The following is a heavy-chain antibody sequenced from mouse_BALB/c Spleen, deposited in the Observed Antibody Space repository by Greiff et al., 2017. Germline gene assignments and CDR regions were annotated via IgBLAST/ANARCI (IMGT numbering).Heavy chain of an antibody. V-gene: IGHV5-6*02. D-gene: IGHD1-1*01. Sequence: DVMLVESGGDLVKPGGSLKLSCAASGFTFSSYGMSWVRQTPDKRLEWVATISSGGSYTYYPDSVKGRFTISRDNAKNTLYLQMSSLKSEDTAMYYCARHSAVVATDYFDYWGQGTTLTVSS. CDR1: GFTFSSYG. CDR3: ARHSAVVATDYFDY. CDR2: ISSGGSYT. J-gene: IGHJ2*01.